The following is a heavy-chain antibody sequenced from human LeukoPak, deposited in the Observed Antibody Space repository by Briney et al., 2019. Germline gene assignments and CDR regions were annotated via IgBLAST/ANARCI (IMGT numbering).Heavy chain of an antibody. CDR2: INPNSGGT. J-gene: IGHJ4*02. V-gene: IGHV1-2*02. CDR3: ARVGLDTAILDY. Sequence: ASVKVSCKASGYTFTGYYMHWVRQAPGQGLEWMGWINPNSGGTNYAQKFQGRVTITRDTSASTAYMELSSLRSEDMAVYYCARVGLDTAILDYWGQGTLVTVSS. D-gene: IGHD5-18*01. CDR1: GYTFTGYY.